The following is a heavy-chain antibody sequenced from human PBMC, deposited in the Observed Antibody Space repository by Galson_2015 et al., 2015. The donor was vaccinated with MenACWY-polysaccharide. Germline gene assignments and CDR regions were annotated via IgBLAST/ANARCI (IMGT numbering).Heavy chain of an antibody. J-gene: IGHJ4*02. CDR2: ISGSGGST. CDR3: AEGFSRSDYDLLDY. Sequence: SLRLSCAGSGFTFSSHAMNWVRQAPGKGLEWVPVISGSGGSTYYADSVEGRFTISRDNSKNMLYLRMNRLRVEDTAIYYCAEGFSRSDYDLLDYWGQGTLVTVSS. D-gene: IGHD5-12*01. CDR1: GFTFSSHA. V-gene: IGHV3-23*01.